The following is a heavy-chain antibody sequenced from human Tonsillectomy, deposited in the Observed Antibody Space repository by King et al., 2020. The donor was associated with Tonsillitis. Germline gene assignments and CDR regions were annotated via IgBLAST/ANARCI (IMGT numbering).Heavy chain of an antibody. D-gene: IGHD2-2*01. CDR1: GGSITNYY. J-gene: IGHJ3*02. Sequence: LQLQESGPGLVKPSETLSLTCTVSGGSITNYYWSWIRQTPGKGLEWIGYIYYSGGTNYNPSLKSRVTISVDTSKYQFSLSLSSVTAADTAVYYCARQPPATAAFDMWGQGTMVTVSS. V-gene: IGHV4-59*08. CDR2: IYYSGGT. CDR3: ARQPPATAAFDM.